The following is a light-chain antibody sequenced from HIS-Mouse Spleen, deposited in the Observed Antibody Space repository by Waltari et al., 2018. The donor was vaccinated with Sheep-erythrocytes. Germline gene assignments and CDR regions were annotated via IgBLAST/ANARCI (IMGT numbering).Light chain of an antibody. CDR2: SNN. CDR1: SSNIGSNT. J-gene: IGLJ2*01. V-gene: IGLV1-44*01. CDR3: AAWDDSLNGVV. Sequence: QSVLTQPPSASGTPGQRATLPCSGSSSNIGSNTVNWYQQLPGTAPKLLIYSNNQRPSGVPDRFSGSKSGTSASLAISGLQSEDEADYYCAAWDDSLNGVVFGGGTKLTVL.